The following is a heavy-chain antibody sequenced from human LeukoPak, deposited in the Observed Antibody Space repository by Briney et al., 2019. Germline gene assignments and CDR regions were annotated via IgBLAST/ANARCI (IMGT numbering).Heavy chain of an antibody. Sequence: GGSLRLSCAASGFTFSSYAMSWVRQAPEKGLEWVSSIVGSGGSTYYADSVKGRFTISRDNSKNTLYLQMNSLRAEDSAVYYCAKKIVVIQTHRFFDLWGRGTLVTVSS. CDR3: AKKIVVIQTHRFFDL. CDR2: IVGSGGST. V-gene: IGHV3-23*01. D-gene: IGHD3-22*01. CDR1: GFTFSSYA. J-gene: IGHJ2*01.